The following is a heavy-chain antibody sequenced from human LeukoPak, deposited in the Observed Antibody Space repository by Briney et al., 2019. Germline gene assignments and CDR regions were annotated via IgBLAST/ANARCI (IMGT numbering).Heavy chain of an antibody. CDR3: ATPPGDVYYFDY. V-gene: IGHV3-74*01. D-gene: IGHD7-27*01. CDR1: GFTFSRYW. CDR2: MNSDGSST. Sequence: GGSLRLSCAASGFTFSRYWMHWVRQAPGEGLVWVSRMNSDGSSTSYADSVKGRFTISRDNSKNTLYLQMNSPRAEDTAVYYCATPPGDVYYFDYWGQGTLVTVSS. J-gene: IGHJ4*02.